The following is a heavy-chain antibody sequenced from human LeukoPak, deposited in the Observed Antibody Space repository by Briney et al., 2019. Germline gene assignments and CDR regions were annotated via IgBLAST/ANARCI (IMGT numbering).Heavy chain of an antibody. J-gene: IGHJ4*02. CDR1: GISCSGNW. CDR3: AFSNAFKV. Sequence: GSLRFYCAASGISCSGNWMGWDRQAPGEGLEWVASIKYDGSAKYNADSVKGRFTISRDNAKNSLYLEMNSLTAEDTAVYYCAFSNAFKVWGQGTLVTVSS. CDR2: IKYDGSAK. D-gene: IGHD2-8*01. V-gene: IGHV3-7*01.